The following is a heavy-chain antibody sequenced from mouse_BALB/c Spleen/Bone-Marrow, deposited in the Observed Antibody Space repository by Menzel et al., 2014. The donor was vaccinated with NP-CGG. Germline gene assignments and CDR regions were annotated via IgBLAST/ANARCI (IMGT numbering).Heavy chain of an antibody. CDR3: ARSPRNYFDY. CDR1: GFNIKDYY. CDR2: IDPENGNI. Sequence: EVQGVESGAELVRPGALVRLSCKASGFNIKDYYMYWVKQRPEQGLEWIGWIDPENGNIIYDPKFQGKASITADTSSNTXXXXLSSLTSEDTAVYYCARSPRNYFDYWGQGSTLTVSS. J-gene: IGHJ2*01. V-gene: IGHV14-1*02.